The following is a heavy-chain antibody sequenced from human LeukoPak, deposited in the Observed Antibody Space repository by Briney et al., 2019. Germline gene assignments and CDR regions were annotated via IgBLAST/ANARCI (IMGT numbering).Heavy chain of an antibody. Sequence: ASVKVSCKASGYTFTSYGISWVRRAPGQGLEWMGWISAYNGNTNYAQKLQGRVTMTTDTSTSTAYMELRSLRSDDTAVYYCARGFGVDILTGYPKYYFDYWGQGTLVTVSS. CDR3: ARGFGVDILTGYPKYYFDY. J-gene: IGHJ4*02. CDR1: GYTFTSYG. CDR2: ISAYNGNT. V-gene: IGHV1-18*01. D-gene: IGHD3-9*01.